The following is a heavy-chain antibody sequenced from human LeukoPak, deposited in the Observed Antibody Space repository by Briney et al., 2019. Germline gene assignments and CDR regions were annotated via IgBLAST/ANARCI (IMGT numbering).Heavy chain of an antibody. V-gene: IGHV3-30*03. CDR3: ARDPSSAPYSTYWAANYFDP. J-gene: IGHJ5*02. CDR1: QFTFHTYL. D-gene: IGHD6-13*01. Sequence: PGGSLRLSCAGSQFTFHTYLLSWVRQTPGKGLEWVALISYDGSQHYLADSLKGRFTISRDNSKNTLYLQMTSLRLDDTAMYYCARDPSSAPYSTYWAANYFDPWGQGTLVTVSS. CDR2: ISYDGSQH.